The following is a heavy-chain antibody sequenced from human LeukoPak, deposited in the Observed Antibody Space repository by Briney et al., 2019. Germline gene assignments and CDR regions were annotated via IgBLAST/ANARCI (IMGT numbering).Heavy chain of an antibody. CDR1: GLTFSSYG. Sequence: PGGSLRLSCAASGLTFSSYGMHWVRQAPGKGLEWVAFIRYDGSNKYYADSVKGRFTISRDNSKNTLYLQMNSLRAEDTAVYYCAKEWGTYCSSTSCYIFDYWGQGTLVTVSS. V-gene: IGHV3-30*02. J-gene: IGHJ4*02. CDR3: AKEWGTYCSSTSCYIFDY. D-gene: IGHD2-2*01. CDR2: IRYDGSNK.